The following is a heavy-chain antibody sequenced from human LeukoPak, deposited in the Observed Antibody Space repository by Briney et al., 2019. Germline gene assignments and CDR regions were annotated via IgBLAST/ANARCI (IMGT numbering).Heavy chain of an antibody. CDR1: GYSFSSGYY. CDR3: ARDGGLSNWFDH. D-gene: IGHD3-3*01. J-gene: IGHJ5*02. CDR2: FSHSGST. V-gene: IGHV4-38-2*02. Sequence: PSETLSLTCTVPGYSFSSGYYWGWIRQPPGKGLEWIGIFSHSGSTYYNPSLKRRVTISVDTSKNQFSLKLSSVTVADTAVYYCARDGGLSNWFDHWGQGTLVTVSS.